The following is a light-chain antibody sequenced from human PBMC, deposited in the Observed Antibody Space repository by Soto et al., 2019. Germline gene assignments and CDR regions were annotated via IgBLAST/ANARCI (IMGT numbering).Light chain of an antibody. V-gene: IGKV1-39*01. CDR2: AAS. J-gene: IGKJ3*01. CDR3: QQSYSTPFT. Sequence: DIQMTQSPSSLSASVGDRVTITCRASHSIRSSLNWYQQKPGKAPKLLMYAASSLQSGVPSRFSGSGSGTDFTLTISSLQPEDFANYYCQQSYSTPFTFGPGTKVDIK. CDR1: HSIRSS.